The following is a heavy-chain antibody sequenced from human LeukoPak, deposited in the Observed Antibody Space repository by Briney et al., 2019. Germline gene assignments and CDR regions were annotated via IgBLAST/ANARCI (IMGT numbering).Heavy chain of an antibody. V-gene: IGHV3-21*01. CDR3: ARDDRLAGSRNFYFYGMDV. CDR2: ISSSSSSYI. J-gene: IGHJ6*02. CDR1: GFTFSSYS. D-gene: IGHD3-9*01. Sequence: SGGSLRLSCAASGFTFSSYSMNWVRQAPGKGLEWVSSISSSSSSYIYYADSVKGRFTISRDNAKNSLYLQMYSLRAEDTAVYYCARDDRLAGSRNFYFYGMDVWGQGTTVTVSS.